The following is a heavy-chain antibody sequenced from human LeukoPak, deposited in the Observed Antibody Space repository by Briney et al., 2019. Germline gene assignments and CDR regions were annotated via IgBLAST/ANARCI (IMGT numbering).Heavy chain of an antibody. CDR3: AKGLRYFDWLSSVDY. CDR2: ISFVGGKK. D-gene: IGHD3-9*01. V-gene: IGHV3-30*18. CDR1: GFTFSSYG. Sequence: RRSLRLSCVASGFTFSSYGMHWVRPAPDKGLEWVAVISFVGGKKYYADSVKGRFTISRDNSKNTLYLQMNSLRAEDTVVYDCAKGLRYFDWLSSVDYWGRRTLVTVSS. J-gene: IGHJ4*02.